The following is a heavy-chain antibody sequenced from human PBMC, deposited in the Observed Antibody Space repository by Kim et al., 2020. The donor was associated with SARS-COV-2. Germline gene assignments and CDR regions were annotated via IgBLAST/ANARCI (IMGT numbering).Heavy chain of an antibody. Sequence: SETLSLTCTVSGGSISSSSYYWGWIRQPPGKGLEWIGSIYYSGSTYYNPSLKSRVTISVDTSKNQFSLKLSSVTAADTAVYYCARLAQRYSSRDYWGQGTLVTVSS. J-gene: IGHJ4*02. V-gene: IGHV4-39*01. CDR2: IYYSGST. CDR1: GGSISSSSYY. CDR3: ARLAQRYSSRDY. D-gene: IGHD6-13*01.